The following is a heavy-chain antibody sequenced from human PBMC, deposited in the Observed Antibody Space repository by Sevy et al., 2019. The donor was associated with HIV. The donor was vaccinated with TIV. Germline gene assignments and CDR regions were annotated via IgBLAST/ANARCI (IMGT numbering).Heavy chain of an antibody. CDR2: ISYDGSAK. D-gene: IGHD6-19*01. CDR1: GFSFNTHA. V-gene: IGHV3-30-3*01. CDR3: AREGGHTSAWTPGKY. J-gene: IGHJ4*02. Sequence: GGSLRLSCAASGFSFNTHAMHGVRQAPGKGLDWVALISYDGSAKYYGDSVKGRFTVSRDDSKNTLYLQMNSLRPEDSAVYYCAREGGHTSAWTPGKYWGQGTQVTVSS.